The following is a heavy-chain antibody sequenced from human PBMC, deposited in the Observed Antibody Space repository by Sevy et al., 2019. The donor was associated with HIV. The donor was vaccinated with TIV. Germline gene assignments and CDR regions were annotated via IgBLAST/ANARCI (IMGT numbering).Heavy chain of an antibody. D-gene: IGHD3-16*01. Sequence: GGSLRLSCAASYFTFSAYAMSWVRQAPGKGLEWVSTISGSATGTSFADSVKGRFTISRDNSKNTLYLQMNSLRPEDMAVYYCAKDRDWLGEHYFDSWGQGTLVTVSS. CDR3: AKDRDWLGEHYFDS. CDR2: ISGSATGT. V-gene: IGHV3-23*01. J-gene: IGHJ4*02. CDR1: YFTFSAYA.